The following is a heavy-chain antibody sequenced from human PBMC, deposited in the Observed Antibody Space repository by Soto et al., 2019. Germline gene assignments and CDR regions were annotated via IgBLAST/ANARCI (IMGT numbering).Heavy chain of an antibody. CDR3: ARVGSSWLRKYYFDY. J-gene: IGHJ4*02. D-gene: IGHD6-13*01. Sequence: SETLSVTCAVYGGSFSGYYWSWIRQPPGKGLEWIGEINHSGSTNYNPSLKSRVTISVDTSKNQFSLKLSSVTAADTAVYYCARVGSSWLRKYYFDYWGQGTLVTVSS. CDR1: GGSFSGYY. CDR2: INHSGST. V-gene: IGHV4-34*01.